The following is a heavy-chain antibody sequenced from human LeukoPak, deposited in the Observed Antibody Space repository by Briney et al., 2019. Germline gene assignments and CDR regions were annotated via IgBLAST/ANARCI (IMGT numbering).Heavy chain of an antibody. CDR1: GYTFTSYG. CDR2: ISAYNGNT. CDR3: AREEYYYDSSGTEDYYYYGMDV. D-gene: IGHD3-22*01. Sequence: ASVTVSCTASGYTFTSYGISWVRQAPGQGLEWMGWISAYNGNTNYAQKLQGRVTMTTDTSTSTAYMELRSLRSDDTAVYYCAREEYYYDSSGTEDYYYYGMDVWGQGTTVTVSS. J-gene: IGHJ6*02. V-gene: IGHV1-18*01.